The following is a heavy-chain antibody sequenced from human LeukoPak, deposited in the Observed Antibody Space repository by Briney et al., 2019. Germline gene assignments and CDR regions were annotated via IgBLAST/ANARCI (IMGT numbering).Heavy chain of an antibody. Sequence: PGGSLRLSCAASGFTFSSYWMHWVRQAPGKGLEWVAFVRYDGSNKYYADSVKGRFTISRDNSKNTLYLQMNSLRAEDTAVYYCAGRATVTTGDAFDIWGQGTMVTVSS. CDR2: VRYDGSNK. V-gene: IGHV3-30*02. J-gene: IGHJ3*02. CDR3: AGRATVTTGDAFDI. CDR1: GFTFSSYW. D-gene: IGHD4-17*01.